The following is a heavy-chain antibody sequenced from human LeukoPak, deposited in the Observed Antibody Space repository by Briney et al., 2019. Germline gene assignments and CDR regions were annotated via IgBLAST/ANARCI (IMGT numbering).Heavy chain of an antibody. D-gene: IGHD6-19*01. CDR2: IYYSGST. V-gene: IGHV4-39*01. CDR3: ARLRKHSSGWYRQYYFDY. CDR1: GGFISSSSYY. Sequence: ETLSLTCTVPGGFISSSSYYWGLIRQPPGKGLEWIGSIYYSGSTYYNPSLKSRVTISVDTSKNQFSLKLSSVTAADTAVYYCARLRKHSSGWYRQYYFDYWGQGTLVTVSS. J-gene: IGHJ4*02.